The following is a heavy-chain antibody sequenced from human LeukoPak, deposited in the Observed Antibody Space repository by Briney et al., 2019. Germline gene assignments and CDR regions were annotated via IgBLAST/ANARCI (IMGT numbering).Heavy chain of an antibody. CDR1: GYTFTGYY. D-gene: IGHD5-18*01. CDR2: INPNSGGT. Sequence: ASVKVSCKASGYTFTGYYMHWVRQAPGQGLEWMGWINPNSGGTNYAQKFQGRVTMTRDTSISTAYMELSRLRSDDTAVYYCARGKYRPNYYYYYGMDVWGQGTTVTVSS. V-gene: IGHV1-2*02. J-gene: IGHJ6*01. CDR3: ARGKYRPNYYYYYGMDV.